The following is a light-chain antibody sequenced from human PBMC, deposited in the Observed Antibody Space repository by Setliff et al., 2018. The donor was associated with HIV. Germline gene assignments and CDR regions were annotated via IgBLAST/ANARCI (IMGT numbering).Light chain of an antibody. CDR2: RNN. J-gene: IGLJ2*01. CDR1: SSNIGNNY. CDR3: AAWDDLSSPDVQ. Sequence: QSALTQQPSVSATPGQTVTMSCSGSSSNIGNNYVYWYQQLPGMAPKLLIYRNNQRPSDVPERFSGSKSGTSASLAISGLRSEDEADYYCAAWDDLSSPDVQFGGGTKVTVL. V-gene: IGLV1-47*01.